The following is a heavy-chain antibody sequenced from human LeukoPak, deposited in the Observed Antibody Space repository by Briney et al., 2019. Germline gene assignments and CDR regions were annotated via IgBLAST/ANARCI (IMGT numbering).Heavy chain of an antibody. CDR3: ASAILDGYNDMYFDY. CDR1: VGTFSSYA. CDR2: IIPIFGTA. Sequence: SVKVSCKASVGTFSSYAISWVRQAPGQGVEWMGRIIPIFGTANNAQKFQGRVTITTDESTSTAYMELSSLRSEDTAVYYCASAILDGYNDMYFDYWGQGTLVTVSS. D-gene: IGHD5-24*01. V-gene: IGHV1-69*05. J-gene: IGHJ4*02.